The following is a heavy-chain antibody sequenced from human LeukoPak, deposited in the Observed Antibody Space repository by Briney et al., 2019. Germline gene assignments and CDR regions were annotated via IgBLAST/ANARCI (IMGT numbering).Heavy chain of an antibody. CDR3: ARVYSSGWYYNYFDY. D-gene: IGHD6-19*01. J-gene: IGHJ4*02. CDR1: GFTVSSNY. V-gene: IGHV3-66*01. CDR2: IYSGGST. Sequence: GGSLRLSCAASGFTVSSNYMSWVRQAPGKGLEWVSVIYSGGSTYYADSVKGRFTISRDNSKNTLYLQMNSLRAEDTAVYYCARVYSSGWYYNYFDYWGQGTLVTVSS.